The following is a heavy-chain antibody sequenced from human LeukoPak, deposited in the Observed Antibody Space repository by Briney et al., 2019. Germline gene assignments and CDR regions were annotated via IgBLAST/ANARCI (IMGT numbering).Heavy chain of an antibody. Sequence: AINXXRQPPGQGXEWMGWINTNTGNPTYAQGFTGRFVFSLDTSVSTAYLQISSLKAEDTAVYYCARETSGWPGYYGMDVWGQGTTVTVSS. V-gene: IGHV7-4-1*02. CDR3: ARETSGWPGYYGMDV. CDR2: INTNTGNP. CDR1: A. D-gene: IGHD6-19*01. J-gene: IGHJ6*02.